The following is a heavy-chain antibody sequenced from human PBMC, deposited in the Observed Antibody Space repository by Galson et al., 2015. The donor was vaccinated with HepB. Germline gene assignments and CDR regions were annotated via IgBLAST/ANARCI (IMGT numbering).Heavy chain of an antibody. CDR1: GGSLSNFY. V-gene: IGHV4-59*01. Sequence: TLSLTCTVSGGSLSNFYWSWLRQPPGKGLEWIGYIYHIGNSKYNPSLKSRVTLPTDTSKKQISLNLRSVTSADTAVYFCARGGMTTIGWWFFDVWGRGTLVTVSS. CDR3: ARGGMTTIGWWFFDV. CDR2: IYHIGNS. J-gene: IGHJ2*01. D-gene: IGHD4-17*01.